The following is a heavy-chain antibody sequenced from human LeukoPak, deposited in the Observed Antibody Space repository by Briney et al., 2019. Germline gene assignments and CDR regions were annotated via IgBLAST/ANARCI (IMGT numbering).Heavy chain of an antibody. CDR3: AREGPRGNSQFDY. CDR2: IWYDGSNK. Sequence: GGSLRLSCAASGFTFSSYGMHWARQAPGKGLEWVAVIWYDGSNKYYADSVKGRLTISRDNSKNTLYLQMNSLRAEDTAVYYCAREGPRGNSQFDYWGQGTLVTVSS. D-gene: IGHD2/OR15-2a*01. CDR1: GFTFSSYG. V-gene: IGHV3-33*01. J-gene: IGHJ4*02.